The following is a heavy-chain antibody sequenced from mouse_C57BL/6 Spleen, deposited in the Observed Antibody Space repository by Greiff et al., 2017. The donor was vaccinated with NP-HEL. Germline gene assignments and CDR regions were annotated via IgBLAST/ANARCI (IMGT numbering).Heavy chain of an antibody. Sequence: QVHVKQPGAELVRPGSSVKLSCKASGYTFTSYWMHWVKQRPIQGLEWIGNIDPSDSETHYNQKFKDKATLTVDKSSSTAYMQLSSLTSEDSAFYYCASWDGYAMDYWGQGTSVTVSS. CDR3: ASWDGYAMDY. CDR1: GYTFTSYW. V-gene: IGHV1-52*01. CDR2: IDPSDSET. D-gene: IGHD4-1*01. J-gene: IGHJ4*01.